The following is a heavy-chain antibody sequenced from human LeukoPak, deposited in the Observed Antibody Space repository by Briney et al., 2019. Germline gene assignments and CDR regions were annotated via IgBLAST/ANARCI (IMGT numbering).Heavy chain of an antibody. CDR3: AKDYDIVVAPAALFDY. CDR2: ISGSGGST. V-gene: IGHV3-23*01. J-gene: IGHJ4*02. CDR1: GFTFSSYA. D-gene: IGHD2-2*01. Sequence: AGGSLRLSCAASGFTFSSYAMSWVRQAPGKGLEWVSAISGSGGSTYYADSVRGRFTISRDNSKNTLYLQMNSLRAEDTAVYYCAKDYDIVVAPAALFDYWGRGTLVTVSS.